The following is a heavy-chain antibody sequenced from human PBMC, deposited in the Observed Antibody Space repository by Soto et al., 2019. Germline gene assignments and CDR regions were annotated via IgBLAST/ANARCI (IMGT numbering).Heavy chain of an antibody. V-gene: IGHV3-33*01. J-gene: IGHJ6*03. CDR2: IWYDGSNK. D-gene: IGHD5-12*01. Sequence: GGSLRLSCAASGFTFSSYGMHWVRQAPGKGLEWVAVIWYDGSNKYYADSVKGRFTISRDNSKNTLYLQMNSLRAEDTAVYYCARDESGYDYYYYMDVWGKGTTVTVSS. CDR3: ARDESGYDYYYYMDV. CDR1: GFTFSSYG.